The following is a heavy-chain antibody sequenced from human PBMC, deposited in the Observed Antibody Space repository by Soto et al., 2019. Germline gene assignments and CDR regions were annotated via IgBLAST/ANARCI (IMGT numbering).Heavy chain of an antibody. CDR1: GFTFSDSG. CDR3: AKDFYMYLTGGLDV. D-gene: IGHD2-8*01. Sequence: QVQLVESGGGVVQPGRSLRLSCVASGFTFSDSGFHWVRQAPGKGLEWVALISFDGNTENSADSVKGRFTISRDNSKNTLYLQMISLRPDVTAVYYCAKDFYMYLTGGLDVWGQGTTVTVSS. CDR2: ISFDGNTE. J-gene: IGHJ6*02. V-gene: IGHV3-30*18.